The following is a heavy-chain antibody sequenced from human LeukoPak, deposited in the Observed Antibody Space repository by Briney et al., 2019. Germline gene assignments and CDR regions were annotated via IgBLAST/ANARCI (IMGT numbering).Heavy chain of an antibody. J-gene: IGHJ4*02. D-gene: IGHD4-17*01. CDR3: ARDRDYGDYNTQDLFVY. CDR1: GYTFTSYG. CDR2: ISAYNGNT. Sequence: RASVKVSCTASGYTFTSYGISWVRQAPGQGLEWMGWISAYNGNTNYAQKLQGRVTMTTDTSTSTAYMELRSLRSDDTAVYYCARDRDYGDYNTQDLFVYWGQGTLVTVSS. V-gene: IGHV1-18*01.